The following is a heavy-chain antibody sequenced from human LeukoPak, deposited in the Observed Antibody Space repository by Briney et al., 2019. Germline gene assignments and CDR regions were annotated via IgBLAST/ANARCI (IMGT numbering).Heavy chain of an antibody. J-gene: IGHJ4*02. D-gene: IGHD3-22*01. CDR3: ARVHYYDSSGYYYSFDY. CDR1: GGSISSDY. CDR2: IYYSGST. V-gene: IGHV4-4*07. Sequence: SETLSLTCTVSGGSISSDYWNWIRQPAGKGLEWIGSIYYSGSTYYNPSLKSRVTISVDTSKNQFSLKLSSVTAADTAVYYCARVHYYDSSGYYYSFDYWGQGTLVTVS.